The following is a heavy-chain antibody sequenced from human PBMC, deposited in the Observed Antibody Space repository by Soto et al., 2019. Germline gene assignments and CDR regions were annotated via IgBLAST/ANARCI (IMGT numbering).Heavy chain of an antibody. D-gene: IGHD1-20*01. CDR2: ISYDGSNK. CDR1: GFTFSSYA. V-gene: IGHV3-30-3*01. J-gene: IGHJ4*02. CDR3: ARSDSPITPPDFDY. Sequence: GGSLRLSCAASGFTFSSYAMHWVRQAPGKGLEWVAVISYDGSNKYYADSVKGRFTISRDNSKNTLYLQMNSLRAEDTAVYYCARSDSPITPPDFDYWGQGTLVTVSS.